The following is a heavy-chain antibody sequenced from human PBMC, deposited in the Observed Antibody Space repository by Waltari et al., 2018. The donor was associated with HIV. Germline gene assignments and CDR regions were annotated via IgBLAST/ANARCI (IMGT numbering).Heavy chain of an antibody. CDR3: AKDALLRFYGILDY. D-gene: IGHD3-3*01. CDR1: GFTFSSYG. V-gene: IGHV3-30*18. CDR2: ISYDGSNK. Sequence: QVQLVESGGGVVQPGRSLRLSCAASGFTFSSYGMNWVRQAPGKGLEWVAVISYDGSNKYYADSVKGRFTISRDNSKNTLYLQMNSLRAEDTAVYYCAKDALLRFYGILDYWGQGTLVTVSS. J-gene: IGHJ4*02.